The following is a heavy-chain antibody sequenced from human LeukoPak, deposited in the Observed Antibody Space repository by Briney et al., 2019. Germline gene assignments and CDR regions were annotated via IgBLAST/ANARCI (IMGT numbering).Heavy chain of an antibody. CDR1: GYTFSSYG. J-gene: IGHJ5*02. D-gene: IGHD3-9*01. V-gene: IGHV1-18*01. CDR3: VRGILSDDTLTGP. Sequence: APVKVSCKTSGYTFSSYGINWVRQAPGQGLEWMGWISTYNGDTHYGQKVQGRVTMTTGTSTNTAYMELRSLTSDDTAVYYCVRGILSDDTLTGPWGQGTLVTVSS. CDR2: ISTYNGDT.